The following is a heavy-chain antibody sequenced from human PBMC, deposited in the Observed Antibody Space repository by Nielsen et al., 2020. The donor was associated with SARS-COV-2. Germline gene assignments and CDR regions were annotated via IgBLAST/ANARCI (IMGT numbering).Heavy chain of an antibody. CDR1: GFAFDDYA. CDR2: ISSSSSYI. CDR3: AKDISPIVGAPDY. D-gene: IGHD1-26*01. J-gene: IGHJ4*02. V-gene: IGHV3-9*01. Sequence: GGSLRLSCAASGFAFDDYAMHWVRQGPGKGLEWVSSISSSSSYIYYADSVKGRFTISRDNAKNSLYLQMNSLRAEDTALYYCAKDISPIVGAPDYWGQGTLVTVSS.